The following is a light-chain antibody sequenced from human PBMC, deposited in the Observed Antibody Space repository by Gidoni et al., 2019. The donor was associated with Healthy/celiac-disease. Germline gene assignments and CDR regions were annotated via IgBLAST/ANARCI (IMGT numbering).Light chain of an antibody. V-gene: IGKV3-20*01. CDR3: HRYGTSYT. CDR1: QSVNSAY. Sequence: EIVLTQSPGTLSLSPGERATLYCRASQSVNSAYVAWYQQKPGQAPRLLIYATSNRATGIPDRFSGSASGTDFTLTISRLEPEDFALYYCHRYGTSYTFGQGTKLEIK. CDR2: ATS. J-gene: IGKJ2*01.